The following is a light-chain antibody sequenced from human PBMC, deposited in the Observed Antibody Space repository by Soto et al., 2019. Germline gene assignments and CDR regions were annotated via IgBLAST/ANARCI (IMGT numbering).Light chain of an antibody. J-gene: IGLJ3*02. CDR1: SSNIGSNP. V-gene: IGLV1-44*01. Sequence: QSALTQPPSVSGTPGQRVTISCSGSSSNIGSNPVNWYQHLPGTAPKLLIYNDNQRPSGVPARFSGSRSGTSASLAISGLQSEDEAYYYCAPWDDGLNAPLFGGGTKLTV. CDR3: APWDDGLNAPL. CDR2: NDN.